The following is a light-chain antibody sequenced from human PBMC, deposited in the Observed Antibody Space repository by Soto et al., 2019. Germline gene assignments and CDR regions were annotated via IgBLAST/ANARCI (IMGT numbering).Light chain of an antibody. CDR1: SGHSSYA. J-gene: IGLJ2*01. CDR2: LDSDGSH. CDR3: QTWGTGIPVV. Sequence: QSVLTQSPSASASLGASVKLTCTLSSGHSSYAIAWHQQQPEKGPRYLMKLDSDGSHTKGDAIPDRFSGSSSGAERYLTISSLPSEDEADYYCQTWGTGIPVVFGGGTKLTVL. V-gene: IGLV4-69*01.